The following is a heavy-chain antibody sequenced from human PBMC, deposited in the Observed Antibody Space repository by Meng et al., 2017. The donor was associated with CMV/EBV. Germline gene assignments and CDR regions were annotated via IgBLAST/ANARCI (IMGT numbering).Heavy chain of an antibody. D-gene: IGHD4-17*01. V-gene: IGHV1-69*04. Sequence: SCKASGGTFSSYSLRWVRQAPGQGLEWMGRIIPILGIANYAQKFQGRVTITADKSTSTAYMELSSLRSEDTAVYYCARDRLRQGFDPWGQGTLVTVSS. CDR3: ARDRLRQGFDP. CDR2: IIPILGIA. CDR1: GGTFSSYS. J-gene: IGHJ5*02.